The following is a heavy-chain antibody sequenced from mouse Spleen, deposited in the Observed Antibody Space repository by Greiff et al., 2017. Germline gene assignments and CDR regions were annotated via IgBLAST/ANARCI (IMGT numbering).Heavy chain of an antibody. J-gene: IGHJ1*03. V-gene: IGHV3-6*01. CDR3: ARRGDYDGGWYFDV. CDR2: ISYDGSN. D-gene: IGHD2-4*01. Sequence: EVQLQESGPGLVKPSQSLSLTCSVTGYSITSGYYWNWIRQFPGNKLEWMGYISYDGSNNYNPSLKNRISITRDTSKNQFFLKLNSVTTEDTATYYCARRGDYDGGWYFDVWGTGTTVTVSS. CDR1: GYSITSGYY.